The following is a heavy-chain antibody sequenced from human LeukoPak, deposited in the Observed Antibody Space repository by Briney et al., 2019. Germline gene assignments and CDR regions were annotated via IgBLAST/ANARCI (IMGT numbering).Heavy chain of an antibody. J-gene: IGHJ6*02. CDR3: ARDIMGFGEFRAGMDV. CDR2: IDRPAKSYAT. D-gene: IGHD3-10*01. Sequence: QSGGSLRLSCAASGFTLSDSAIHWVRQASGKGLEWVGLIDRPAKSYATAYGASVGGRFTISRDDSKNTAYLQMDSLRAEDTAVYYCARDIMGFGEFRAGMDVWGQGTTVTVSS. CDR1: GFTLSDSA. V-gene: IGHV3-73*01.